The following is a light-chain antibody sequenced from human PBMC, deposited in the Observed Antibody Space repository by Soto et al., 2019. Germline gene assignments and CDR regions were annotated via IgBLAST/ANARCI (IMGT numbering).Light chain of an antibody. J-gene: IGLJ3*02. V-gene: IGLV4-69*01. CDR3: QTWSTGIRV. Sequence: QLVLTQSPSGSASLGASVKLICTLSSGHSSYAIAWHQQQPEKGPRYLMKLNSDGSHSKGDGIPDRFSGSSSGTERYLTISSLQSEDEADYYCQTWSTGIRVFGGGTKLTVL. CDR2: LNSDGSH. CDR1: SGHSSYA.